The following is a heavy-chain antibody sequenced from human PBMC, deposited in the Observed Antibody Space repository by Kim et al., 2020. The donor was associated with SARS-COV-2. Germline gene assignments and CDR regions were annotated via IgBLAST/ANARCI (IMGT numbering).Heavy chain of an antibody. Sequence: SNKYYADSVKGRFTISRDNSKNTLYLQMNSLRAEDTAVYYCARVSAAVDYWGQGTLVTVSS. D-gene: IGHD6-25*01. CDR3: ARVSAAVDY. CDR2: SNK. V-gene: IGHV3-33*01. J-gene: IGHJ4*02.